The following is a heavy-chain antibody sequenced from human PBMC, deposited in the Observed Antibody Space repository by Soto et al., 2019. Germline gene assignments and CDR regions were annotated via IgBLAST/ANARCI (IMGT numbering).Heavy chain of an antibody. CDR3: VSDPDGITDFDY. Sequence: ASVKVSCKASGYTFTSYGISWVRQAPGQGPEWMGWISAYNGNANYAQKLQGRVTMTTDTSTSTAYMELRSLRDEDTAVYFCVSDPDGITDFDYWGQGTQVTVSS. CDR2: ISAYNGNA. J-gene: IGHJ4*02. D-gene: IGHD1-7*01. V-gene: IGHV1-18*01. CDR1: GYTFTSYG.